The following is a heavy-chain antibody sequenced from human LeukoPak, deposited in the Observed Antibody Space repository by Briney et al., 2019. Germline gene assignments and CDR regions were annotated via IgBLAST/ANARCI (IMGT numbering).Heavy chain of an antibody. CDR2: LSGDGGTT. J-gene: IGHJ4*02. CDR3: ARGIAASRSVAIDL. Sequence: GGSLRLSCAASDFTFSSHWMYWVRQAPGKGLVWVARLSGDGGTTRHADSVKGRFTISRDNAKNTLYLQMNSLGVEDTALYYCARGIAASRSVAIDLWGQGTLVAVSS. D-gene: IGHD6-13*01. CDR1: DFTFSSHW. V-gene: IGHV3-74*01.